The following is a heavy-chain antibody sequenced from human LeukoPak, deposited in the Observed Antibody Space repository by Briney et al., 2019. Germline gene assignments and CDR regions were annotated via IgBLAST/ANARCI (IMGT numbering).Heavy chain of an antibody. V-gene: IGHV1-24*01. D-gene: IGHD4-17*01. CDR2: FDPEDGET. CDR1: GGTFSSYA. Sequence: GASVKVSCKASGGTFSSYATSWVRQAPGKGLEWMGGFDPEDGETIYAQKFQGRVTMTEDTSTDTAYMELSSLRSEDTAVYYCATAMTTVTLDFDYWGQGTLVTVSS. CDR3: ATAMTTVTLDFDY. J-gene: IGHJ4*02.